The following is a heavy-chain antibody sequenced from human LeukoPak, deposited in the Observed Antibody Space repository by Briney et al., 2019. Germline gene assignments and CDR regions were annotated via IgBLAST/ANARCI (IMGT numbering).Heavy chain of an antibody. CDR3: ARDNYVWGSYPPRGWFDP. Sequence: SETLSLTCTVSGGSISSYYWSWIRQPAGKGLEWIGRIYTSGSTNYNPSLKSRVTMSVDTSKNQFSLKLSSVTAADTAVYYCARDNYVWGSYPPRGWFDPWGQGTLVTVSS. CDR1: GGSISSYY. D-gene: IGHD3-16*02. V-gene: IGHV4-4*07. J-gene: IGHJ5*02. CDR2: IYTSGST.